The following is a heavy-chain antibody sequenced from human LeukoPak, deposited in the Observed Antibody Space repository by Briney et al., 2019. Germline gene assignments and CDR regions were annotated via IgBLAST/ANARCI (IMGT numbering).Heavy chain of an antibody. D-gene: IGHD2-2*01. CDR3: AKASCRSTSCYVDY. CDR1: GFTFGNYA. J-gene: IGHJ4*02. Sequence: PGGSLRLSCVGSGFTFGNYAMNWVRQAPGKGLEWASGLTVGGDSTFYADSVTGRFTISRDNSKNTLYLRMNSLRAEDTALYYCAKASCRSTSCYVDYWGQGTLVTVSS. CDR2: LTVGGDST. V-gene: IGHV3-23*01.